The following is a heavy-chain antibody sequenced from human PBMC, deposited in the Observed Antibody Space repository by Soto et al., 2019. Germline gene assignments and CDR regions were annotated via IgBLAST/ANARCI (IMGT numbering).Heavy chain of an antibody. CDR2: ISSGSTTI. Sequence: GGSLRLSCAASGFTFSTYSMNWVRQAPGKGLEWVSYISSGSTTIYYADSVKGRFTISRDNAKNSLYLQMNSLRAEDTAVYYCTRVAITMLRGVIRTPIREWYLVLWGRGTLVPGSS. D-gene: IGHD3-10*01. CDR3: TRVAITMLRGVIRTPIREWYLVL. J-gene: IGHJ2*01. CDR1: GFTFSTYS. V-gene: IGHV3-48*01.